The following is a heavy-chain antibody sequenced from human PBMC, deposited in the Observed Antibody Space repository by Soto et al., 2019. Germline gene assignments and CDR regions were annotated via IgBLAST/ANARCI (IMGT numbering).Heavy chain of an antibody. Sequence: QVQLQQWGAGLLKPSETLSLTCAVYGGSFSGYYWSWIRQPPGKGLEWFGEINHSASTNYNPSLKSRFSLSVHTSKIQFALKLSSVTAADTAVYYCASPAIAAAVSAFDYWGQGTLVTVSS. CDR1: GGSFSGYY. D-gene: IGHD6-13*01. J-gene: IGHJ4*02. CDR3: ASPAIAAAVSAFDY. V-gene: IGHV4-34*01. CDR2: INHSAST.